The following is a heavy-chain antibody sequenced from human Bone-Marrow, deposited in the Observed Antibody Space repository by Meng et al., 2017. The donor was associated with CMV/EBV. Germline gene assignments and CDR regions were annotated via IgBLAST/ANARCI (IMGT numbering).Heavy chain of an antibody. CDR1: FTGYY. CDR3: ASIGYCSSTSCSTRPFDY. CDR2: INPNSGGT. Sequence: FTGYYRHWVRQAPGQGLEWMGWINPNSGGTNYAQKFQGRVTMTRDTSISTAYMELSRLRSDDTAVYYCASIGYCSSTSCSTRPFDYWGQGTLVTVSS. V-gene: IGHV1-2*02. J-gene: IGHJ4*02. D-gene: IGHD2-2*01.